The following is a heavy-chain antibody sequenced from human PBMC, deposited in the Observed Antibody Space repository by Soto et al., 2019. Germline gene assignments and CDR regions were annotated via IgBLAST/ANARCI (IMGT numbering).Heavy chain of an antibody. CDR2: INPNSGGT. V-gene: IGHV1-2*04. Sequence: ASVKVSCKASGYTFTGYYMHWVRQAPGQGLEWMGWINPNSGGTNYAQKFQGWVTMTRDTSISTAYMELSRLRSDDTAVYYCVRGARVLGYCSSTSCLSRNWFDPWGQGTLVTVSS. D-gene: IGHD2-2*01. CDR3: VRGARVLGYCSSTSCLSRNWFDP. J-gene: IGHJ5*02. CDR1: GYTFTGYY.